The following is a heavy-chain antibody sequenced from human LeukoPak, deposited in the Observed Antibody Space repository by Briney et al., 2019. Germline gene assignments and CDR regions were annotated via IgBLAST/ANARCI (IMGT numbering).Heavy chain of an antibody. D-gene: IGHD3-10*01. CDR1: GGSITSSSYY. V-gene: IGHV4-39*01. J-gene: IGHJ4*02. CDR2: IYYTGGT. CDR3: SGQRASGGTFDY. Sequence: SETLSLTCSVSGGSITSSSYYWGWIRQPPEKGLEWIGSIYYTGGTYYSPSLKSRVTTSVDTSKNQFSLKLSSVTAADTAVYFLSGQRASGGTFDYWGQGTLVTVSS.